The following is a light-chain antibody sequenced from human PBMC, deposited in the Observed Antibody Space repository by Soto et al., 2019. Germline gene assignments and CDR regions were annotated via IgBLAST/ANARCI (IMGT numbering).Light chain of an antibody. CDR3: HQYLDSPNT. CDR2: GAS. J-gene: IGKJ2*01. CDR1: QSITNKY. Sequence: EIVLTQSPDTLSLSPGERDTFSCRATQSITNKYVAWYQQKAGQAPRLLIYGASTRATGIPDRFRGSGSGTDFTLSITRLEPEDFAVYYCHQYLDSPNTFGQGTNLEIK. V-gene: IGKV3-20*01.